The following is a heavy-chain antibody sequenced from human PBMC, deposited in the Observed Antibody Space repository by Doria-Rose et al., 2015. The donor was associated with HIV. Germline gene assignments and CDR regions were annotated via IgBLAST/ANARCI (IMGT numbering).Heavy chain of an antibody. CDR3: ATDSHIAGVGIFGMDV. CDR1: GYTFTNSG. V-gene: IGHV1-18*01. D-gene: IGHD6-13*01. Sequence: AEVKRPGASVKVSCKASGYTFTNSGVSWVRQAPGQGLEWMGWISGYNGYTKYAQKVQGRVTMTVDTSTDRAYMELSSLRSEDTAVYYCATDSHIAGVGIFGMDVWGQGTTVTVSS. J-gene: IGHJ6*02. CDR2: ISGYNGYT.